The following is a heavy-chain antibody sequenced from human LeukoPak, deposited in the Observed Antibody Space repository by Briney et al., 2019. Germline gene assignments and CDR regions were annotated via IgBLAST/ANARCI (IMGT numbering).Heavy chain of an antibody. CDR3: ARATYYYDSGGFDI. D-gene: IGHD3-22*01. V-gene: IGHV4-39*07. Sequence: SETLSLTCTVSGGSISSSSYYWGWIRQPPGKGLEWIGNIYYSGSTYYNPSLKSRVTISVDTSKNQFSLKLSSVTAADTAVYYCARATYYYDSGGFDIWGQGTMVTVSS. J-gene: IGHJ3*02. CDR2: IYYSGST. CDR1: GGSISSSSYY.